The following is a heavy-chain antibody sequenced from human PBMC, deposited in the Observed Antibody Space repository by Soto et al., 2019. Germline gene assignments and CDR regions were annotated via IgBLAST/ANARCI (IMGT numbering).Heavy chain of an antibody. CDR3: ARKRQLGYCSGGSCSSGLYASYFDY. V-gene: IGHV4-34*01. J-gene: IGHJ4*02. CDR1: GGSFSGYY. Sequence: SKTLSLTCAVDGGSFSGYYWSWIRQPPGKGLEWIGEINHSGSTNYNPSLKSRVTISVDTSKNQFSLKLSSVTAADTAVYYCARKRQLGYCSGGSCSSGLYASYFDYWGQGTLVTASS. D-gene: IGHD2-15*01. CDR2: INHSGST.